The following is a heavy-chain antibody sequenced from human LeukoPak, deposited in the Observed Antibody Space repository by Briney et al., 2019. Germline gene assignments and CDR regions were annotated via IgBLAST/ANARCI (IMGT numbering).Heavy chain of an antibody. CDR1: GGSISSYY. CDR2: IYYSGST. V-gene: IGHV4-59*12. CDR3: ARDNSYGYSSGQRAFDI. Sequence: TPSETLSLTCTVSGGSISSYYWSWIRQPPGKGLEWIGYIYYSGSTNYNPSLKSRVTISVDTSKNQFSLKLSSVTAADTAVYYCARDNSYGYSSGQRAFDIWGQGTMVTVSS. D-gene: IGHD5-18*01. J-gene: IGHJ3*02.